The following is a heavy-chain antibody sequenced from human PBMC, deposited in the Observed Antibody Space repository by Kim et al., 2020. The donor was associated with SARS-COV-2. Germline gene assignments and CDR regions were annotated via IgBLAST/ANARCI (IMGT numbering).Heavy chain of an antibody. CDR3: ASPQVPFRGANYWYFDL. J-gene: IGHJ2*01. Sequence: GGSLRLSCAASGFTFSSYAVHWVRQAPGKGLEWVAVISNDGNFKYFADSVKGRFTISRDNSRNTVYLQMNSLRAEDTALYYCASPQVPFRGANYWYFDLWGRGTLVTVSS. D-gene: IGHD2-2*01. V-gene: IGHV3-30*04. CDR1: GFTFSSYA. CDR2: ISNDGNFK.